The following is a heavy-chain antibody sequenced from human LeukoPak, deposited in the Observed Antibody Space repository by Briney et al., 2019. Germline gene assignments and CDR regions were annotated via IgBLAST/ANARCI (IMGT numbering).Heavy chain of an antibody. CDR1: GGSISSGGYS. D-gene: IGHD2-21*02. J-gene: IGHJ4*02. Sequence: SQTLSLTCAVSGGSISSGGYSWSWIRQPPGKGLEWIGYIYHSGSTYYNPSLKSRVTISVDRSKNQFPLKLSSVTAADTAVYYCAREATDLRAFDYWGQGTLVTVSS. CDR2: IYHSGST. V-gene: IGHV4-30-2*01. CDR3: AREATDLRAFDY.